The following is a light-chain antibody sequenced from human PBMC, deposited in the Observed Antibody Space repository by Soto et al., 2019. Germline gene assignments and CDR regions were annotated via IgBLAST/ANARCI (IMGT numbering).Light chain of an antibody. CDR3: KLSGNLPWT. J-gene: IGKJ1*01. CDR2: GVS. CDR1: QSVSSSY. Sequence: EIGMTKSPPTRRVCEHKSGTLSCRASQSVSSSYSAWYQQKPGQAPRLLIHGVSSRATGIPDRFSGSGSGTDCTLAISIVAPADLAVYYSKLSGNLPWTVGEGTKVDIK. V-gene: IGKV3-20*01.